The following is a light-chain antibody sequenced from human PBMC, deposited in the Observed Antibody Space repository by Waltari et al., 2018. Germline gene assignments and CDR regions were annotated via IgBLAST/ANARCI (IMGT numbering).Light chain of an antibody. CDR2: TND. V-gene: IGLV1-44*01. J-gene: IGLJ1*01. Sequence: QSVLTQPPSASGTPGQRVTISCSGSSSNIGVNVVNWYQHFPGTAPRLLIFTNDQRPSWVPDRFSGSKSGTSASLVISGRQSEDEADYYCAVWDDNLSGVVFGAGTKVAVL. CDR1: SSNIGVNV. CDR3: AVWDDNLSGVV.